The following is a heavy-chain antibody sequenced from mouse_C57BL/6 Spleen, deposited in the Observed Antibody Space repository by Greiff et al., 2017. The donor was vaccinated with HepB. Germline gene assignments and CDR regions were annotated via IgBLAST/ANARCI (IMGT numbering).Heavy chain of an antibody. J-gene: IGHJ2*01. CDR2: IDPSDSYT. CDR1: GYTFTSYW. CDR3: ARRIYDGYYNYFDC. D-gene: IGHD2-3*01. V-gene: IGHV1-69*01. Sequence: QVQLQQPGAELVMPGASVKLSCKASGYTFTSYWMHWVKQRPGQGLEWIGEIDPSDSYTNYNQKFKGKSTLTVDKSSSTAYMQLSSLTSEDSAVYYCARRIYDGYYNYFDCWGQGTTLTDSS.